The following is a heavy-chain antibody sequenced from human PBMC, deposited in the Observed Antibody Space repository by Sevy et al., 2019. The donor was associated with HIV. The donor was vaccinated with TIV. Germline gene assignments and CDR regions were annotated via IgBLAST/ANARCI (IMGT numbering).Heavy chain of an antibody. V-gene: IGHV3-15*01. J-gene: IGHJ6*03. CDR1: GFTFSNTW. CDR3: TTAGPWYGDLDYYYYYYYMDV. CDR2: IKSKTDGGTT. D-gene: IGHD3-10*01. Sequence: GGSLRLSCAASGFTFSNTWMSWVHQAPGKGLEWVGRIKSKTDGGTTDYAEPVKGRFTISRDDSKNTLYLQMNSLKTEDTAVYYCTTAGPWYGDLDYYYYYYYMDVWGKGTTVTVSS.